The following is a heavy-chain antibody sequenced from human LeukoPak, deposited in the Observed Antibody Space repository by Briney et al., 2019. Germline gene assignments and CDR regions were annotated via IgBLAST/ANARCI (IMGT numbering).Heavy chain of an antibody. CDR2: IYPGDSDT. V-gene: IGHV5-51*01. J-gene: IGHJ3*02. Sequence: PGESLKISCKGSGYIFTTYWIGWVRQMPGKGLEWMGIIYPGDSDTRYSPSFQGQVTISADKSITTAYLQWSSLKASDTAMYYCARVFPGYDPNAFDIWGQGTMVTVSS. CDR1: GYIFTTYW. CDR3: ARVFPGYDPNAFDI. D-gene: IGHD1-1*01.